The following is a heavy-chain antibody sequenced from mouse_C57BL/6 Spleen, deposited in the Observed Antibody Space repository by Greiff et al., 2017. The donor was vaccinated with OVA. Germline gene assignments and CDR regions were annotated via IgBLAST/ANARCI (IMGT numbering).Heavy chain of an antibody. CDR2: IWRGGST. CDR3: AKTYGSSHYAMDY. Sequence: VQLQQSGPGLVQPSQSLSLTCTVSGFSLTSYGVHWVRQSPGKGLEWLGVIWRGGSTDYNAAFMSRLSITKDNSKSQVFFKMNSLQADDTAIDYCAKTYGSSHYAMDYWGQGTSVTVSS. J-gene: IGHJ4*01. D-gene: IGHD1-1*01. CDR1: GFSLTSYG. V-gene: IGHV2-5*01.